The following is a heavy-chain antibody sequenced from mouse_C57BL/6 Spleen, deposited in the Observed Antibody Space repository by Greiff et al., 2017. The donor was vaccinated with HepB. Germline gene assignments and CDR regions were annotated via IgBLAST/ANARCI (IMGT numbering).Heavy chain of an antibody. CDR2: ISSGGSYT. CDR3: AREGNDYDRYFDV. J-gene: IGHJ1*03. V-gene: IGHV5-6*01. Sequence: EVQGVESGGDLVKPGGSLKLSCAASGFTFSSYGMSWVRQTPDKRLEWVATISSGGSYTYYPDSVKGRFTISRDNAKNTLYLQMSSLKSEDTAMYYCAREGNDYDRYFDVWGTGTTVTVSS. CDR1: GFTFSSYG. D-gene: IGHD2-4*01.